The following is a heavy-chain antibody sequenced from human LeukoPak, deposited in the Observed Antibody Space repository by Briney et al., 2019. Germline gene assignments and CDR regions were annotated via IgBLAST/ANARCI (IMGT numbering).Heavy chain of an antibody. Sequence: GGSLRLSCAASGFTFSSYGMHWVRQAPGKGLEWVAVISYDGSNKYYADSVKGRFTVSRDNSKNTLYLQMNSLRAEDTAVYYCARGSHQDYGDYYYYYGMDVWGQGTTVTVSS. J-gene: IGHJ6*02. CDR2: ISYDGSNK. V-gene: IGHV3-30*03. CDR3: ARGSHQDYGDYYYYYGMDV. D-gene: IGHD4-17*01. CDR1: GFTFSSYG.